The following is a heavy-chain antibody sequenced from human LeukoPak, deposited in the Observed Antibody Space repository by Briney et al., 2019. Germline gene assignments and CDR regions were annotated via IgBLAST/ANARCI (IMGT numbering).Heavy chain of an antibody. CDR1: GFTFSGSG. V-gene: IGHV3-30*02. J-gene: IGHJ4*02. CDR2: IRYDGSNK. Sequence: GRSLRLSCAASGFTFSGSGMYWVRQAPGKGLEWVTFIRYDGSNKYYTDSVKGRFTISRDNSKNTLYLQMDSLRAEDMAVYYCARDRGSYGLDYWGQGTLVTVSS. D-gene: IGHD3-16*01. CDR3: ARDRGSYGLDY.